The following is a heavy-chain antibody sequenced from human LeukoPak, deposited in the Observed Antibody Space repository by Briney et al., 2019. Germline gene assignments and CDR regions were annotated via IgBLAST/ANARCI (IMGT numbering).Heavy chain of an antibody. D-gene: IGHD6-13*01. V-gene: IGHV1-69*06. J-gene: IGHJ4*02. CDR2: IIPIFGTA. CDR3: ARPSSWYAYFDY. Sequence: SVKVSCKASGGTFSSYAISWVRQAPGQGLEWMGGIIPIFGTANYAQKFQGRVTITADKSTSTAYMELSSLRSEDTAVYYCARPSSWYAYFDYWGQGTLVTVSS. CDR1: GGTFSSYA.